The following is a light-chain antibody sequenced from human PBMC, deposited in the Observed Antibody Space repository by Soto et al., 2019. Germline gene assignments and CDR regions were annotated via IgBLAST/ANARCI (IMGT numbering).Light chain of an antibody. Sequence: QSVLTQPPSVSVAPGQRVTISCTGSSSNIGAGYDVHWYQQLPGTAPKLLIYGNSNRPSGVPDRFSGSKSGTSAYLAITGLQAEDEADYYCQSYDSSLSGWVFGGGTTVTVL. J-gene: IGLJ3*02. V-gene: IGLV1-40*01. CDR1: SSNIGAGYD. CDR3: QSYDSSLSGWV. CDR2: GNS.